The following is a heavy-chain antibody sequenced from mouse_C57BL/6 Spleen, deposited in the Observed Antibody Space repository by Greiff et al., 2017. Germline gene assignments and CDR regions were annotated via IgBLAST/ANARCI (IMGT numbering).Heavy chain of an antibody. CDR3: TRYWDYYFDY. CDR1: GYTFTDYE. Sequence: QVQLQQSGAELVRPGASVTLSCKASGYTFTDYEMHWVKQTPVHGLEWIGSIDPETGGTAYNQKFKGKAILTADKSSSTAYMELRSLTSEDSAVYYCTRYWDYYFDYWGQGTTLTVSS. V-gene: IGHV1-15*01. J-gene: IGHJ2*01. CDR2: IDPETGGT. D-gene: IGHD4-1*01.